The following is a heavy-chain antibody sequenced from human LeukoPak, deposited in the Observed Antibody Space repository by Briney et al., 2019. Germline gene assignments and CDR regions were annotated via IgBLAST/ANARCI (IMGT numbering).Heavy chain of an antibody. CDR2: ITSSSSSR. D-gene: IGHD3-10*01. CDR1: GFTFNSYA. Sequence: PGGSLRLSCAASGFTFNSYAMSWVRQAPGKGLEWVSSITSSSSSRSYAYSVECRFTISRDNAKKPLYLQMNSLSAEDTAVYYCRFGDFNDFWGQGTLVTVSS. V-gene: IGHV3-21*01. J-gene: IGHJ4*02. CDR3: RFGDFNDF.